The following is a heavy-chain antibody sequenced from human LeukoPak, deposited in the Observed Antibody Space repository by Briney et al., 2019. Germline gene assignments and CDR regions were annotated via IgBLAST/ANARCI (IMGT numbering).Heavy chain of an antibody. J-gene: IGHJ4*02. D-gene: IGHD3-10*01. Sequence: SETLSLTCTVSGGSISSHFWSWIRQPPGKGLEWIGSIYYTGSTNYNPSLKSRVTISVDTSNNRFSLRLSSLTAADTAVYYCARSYNSGSYYPYFFDYWGREPWSPSPQ. CDR3: ARSYNSGSYYPYFFDY. V-gene: IGHV4-59*11. CDR1: GGSISSHF. CDR2: IYYTGST.